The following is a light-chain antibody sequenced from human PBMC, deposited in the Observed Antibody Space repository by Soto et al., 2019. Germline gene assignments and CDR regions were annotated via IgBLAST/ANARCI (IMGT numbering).Light chain of an antibody. CDR3: NSYAGFNTYV. J-gene: IGLJ1*01. V-gene: IGLV2-8*01. CDR1: SSYVGGYNY. CDR2: EVS. Sequence: QSVLTQPPSASGSPGQSVTISCTGTSSYVGGYNYVSWYQQHPGKAPKLMIYEVSKRPSGVPDRFSGSKSGNTASLTVSGLQAEDEADYYCNSYAGFNTYVFGTGTRSPS.